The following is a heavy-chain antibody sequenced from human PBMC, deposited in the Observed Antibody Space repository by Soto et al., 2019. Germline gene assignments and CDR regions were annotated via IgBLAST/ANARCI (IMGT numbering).Heavy chain of an antibody. Sequence: EVQLVQSGAEVKQPGESLRISCQGSGYSFTNYWIAWVRQMPGKGLEWVAVIDPSNSETRYSPSFRDQVTVSADTSIDTAYLQWSSLKASDTAIYFCAKRRDGSNSFFDYWGQGSLVTVSS. J-gene: IGHJ4*02. CDR1: GYSFTNYW. CDR2: IDPSNSET. D-gene: IGHD1-1*01. CDR3: AKRRDGSNSFFDY. V-gene: IGHV5-51*01.